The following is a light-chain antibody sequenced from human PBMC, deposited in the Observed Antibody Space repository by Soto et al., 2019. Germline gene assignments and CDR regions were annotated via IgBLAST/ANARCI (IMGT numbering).Light chain of an antibody. Sequence: EIVLTQSPGTLSLSPGERATLSCRASQSVSSSYLAWYQQKPDQAPRLLIYGASSRATGIPDRFSGSGSGTDFTLTISRLEPEDFAVYYCQQYGSSPLTFGGGSKVKI. CDR1: QSVSSSY. CDR3: QQYGSSPLT. CDR2: GAS. J-gene: IGKJ4*01. V-gene: IGKV3-20*01.